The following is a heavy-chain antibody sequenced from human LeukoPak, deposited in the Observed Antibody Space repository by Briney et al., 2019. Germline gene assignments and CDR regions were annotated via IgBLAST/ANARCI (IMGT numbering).Heavy chain of an antibody. CDR1: GGSISSGSYY. CDR2: IYTSGST. Sequence: SETLSLTCTVSGGSISSGSYYWRWIRQPAGKGLDWIGRIYTSGSTNYNPSLKSRVTISVDTSKNQFSLKLSSVTAADTAVYYCARDRVAVAGYYYYYYMDVWGKGTTVTVSS. CDR3: ARDRVAVAGYYYYYYMDV. D-gene: IGHD6-19*01. V-gene: IGHV4-61*02. J-gene: IGHJ6*03.